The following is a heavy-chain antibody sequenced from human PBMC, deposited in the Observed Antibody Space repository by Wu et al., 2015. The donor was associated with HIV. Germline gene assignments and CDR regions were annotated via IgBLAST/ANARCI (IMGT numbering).Heavy chain of an antibody. Sequence: QVQMVQSGTEVKKPGASVKISCKASGYTFTGYYMHWVRQAPGQGLEWMGWINPKSGGTNYPQKFQGRVTLTRDTSINTVYMELRRLRSDDTAVYFCAKDWEIPDGPFNGWFDSWGQGTLVTVSS. J-gene: IGHJ5*01. V-gene: IGHV1-2*02. CDR3: AKDWEIPDGPFNGWFDS. CDR2: INPKSGGT. CDR1: GYTFTGYY. D-gene: IGHD5-24*01.